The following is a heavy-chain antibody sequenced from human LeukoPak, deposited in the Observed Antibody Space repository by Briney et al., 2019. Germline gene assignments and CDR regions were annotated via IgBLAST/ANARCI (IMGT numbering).Heavy chain of an antibody. V-gene: IGHV3-48*04. CDR2: ISRSSSTI. Sequence: PGGSLRLSCAATGLTFSGYSMNWVRQAPGKGLEWVSYISRSSSTIYYADSVKGRFTISRDNAKNSVYLQMNSLRAEDTAVYYCARDHDSGGYSFDYWGQGTLVTVSS. CDR3: ARDHDSGGYSFDY. CDR1: GLTFSGYS. D-gene: IGHD3-22*01. J-gene: IGHJ4*02.